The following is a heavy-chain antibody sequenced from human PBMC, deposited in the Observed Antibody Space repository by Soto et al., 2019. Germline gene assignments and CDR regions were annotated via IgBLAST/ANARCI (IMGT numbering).Heavy chain of an antibody. J-gene: IGHJ4*02. Sequence: GGSLRLSCAASGFTFSSYGMHWVRQAPGKGLEWVAVISYDGSNKYYADSVKGRFTISRDNSKNTLYLQMNSLRAEDTAVYYCAKAGGLGYCSSTSCSRWLDYWGQGTLVTVSS. V-gene: IGHV3-30*18. D-gene: IGHD2-2*01. CDR1: GFTFSSYG. CDR2: ISYDGSNK. CDR3: AKAGGLGYCSSTSCSRWLDY.